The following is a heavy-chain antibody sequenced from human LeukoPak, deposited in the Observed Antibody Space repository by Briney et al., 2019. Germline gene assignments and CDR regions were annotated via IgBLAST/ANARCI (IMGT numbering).Heavy chain of an antibody. Sequence: GGSLRLSCAASGFSFNTYGMLWVRQAPGKGLECVAVIWYDGSNTYYADSVKGRFTISRDNSKNTLFLQMNRLRAEDTAVYYCARGGPEWPLDCWGQGTLVTVSS. J-gene: IGHJ4*02. D-gene: IGHD3-3*01. CDR2: IWYDGSNT. CDR1: GFSFNTYG. CDR3: ARGGPEWPLDC. V-gene: IGHV3-33*01.